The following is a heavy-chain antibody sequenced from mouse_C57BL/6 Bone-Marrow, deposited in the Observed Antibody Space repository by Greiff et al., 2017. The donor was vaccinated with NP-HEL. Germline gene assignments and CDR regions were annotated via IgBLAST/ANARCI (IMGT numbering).Heavy chain of an antibody. Sequence: VQVVESGAELARPGASVKLSCKASGYTFTSYGISWVKQRTGQGLEWIGEIYPRSGNTYYNEKFKGKATLTADKSSSTAYMELRSLTSEDSAVYFCARSGNWYYFDYWGQGTTLTVSS. V-gene: IGHV1-81*01. CDR2: IYPRSGNT. J-gene: IGHJ2*01. D-gene: IGHD4-1*01. CDR3: ARSGNWYYFDY. CDR1: GYTFTSYG.